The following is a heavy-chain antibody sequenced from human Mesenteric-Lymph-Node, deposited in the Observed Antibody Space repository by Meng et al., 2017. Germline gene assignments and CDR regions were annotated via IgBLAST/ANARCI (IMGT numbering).Heavy chain of an antibody. CDR2: IHYSGST. CDR3: ARYVFDSSSLYSNWFDP. CDR1: GGSISSGTYY. J-gene: IGHJ5*02. D-gene: IGHD3-22*01. V-gene: IGHV4-31*03. Sequence: QVQLQEVGPGLVKPSQTLSLTCTVSGGSISSGTYYWGWIRQLPGKGLEWIAYIHYSGSTYYSPSLKSRVTISVDTSKNQLSLKLSSMTAADTAVYYCARYVFDSSSLYSNWFDPWGQGTLVTVSS.